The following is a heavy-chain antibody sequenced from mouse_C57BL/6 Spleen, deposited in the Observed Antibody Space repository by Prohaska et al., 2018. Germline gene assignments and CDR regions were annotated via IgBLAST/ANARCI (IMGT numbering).Heavy chain of an antibody. CDR1: GYTFTDYE. D-gene: IGHD1-1*01. Sequence: GAELVRPGASVTLSCKASGYTFTDYEMHWVKQTPVHGLEWIGAIDPETGGTAYNQKFKGKAILTADKSSSTAYMELRSLTSEDSAVYYCTCSRLDWYFDVWGTGTTVTVSS. CDR3: TCSRLDWYFDV. J-gene: IGHJ1*03. V-gene: IGHV1-15*01. CDR2: IDPETGGT.